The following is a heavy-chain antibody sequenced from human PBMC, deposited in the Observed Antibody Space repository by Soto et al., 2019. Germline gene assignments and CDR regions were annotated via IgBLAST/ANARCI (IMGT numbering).Heavy chain of an antibody. Sequence: ASVKVSCKASGNTFSRYALHWVRQAPGHRLEWMGWINGGNGDKRYSQHFQDRVTITRDTSAGTAYMELSSLRSEDTAVYYCATTCDSSTYYSPACTEYFHQWGQGTLGTVSS. V-gene: IGHV1-3*01. CDR1: GNTFSRYA. D-gene: IGHD3-22*01. CDR3: ATTCDSSTYYSPACTEYFHQ. CDR2: INGGNGDK. J-gene: IGHJ1*01.